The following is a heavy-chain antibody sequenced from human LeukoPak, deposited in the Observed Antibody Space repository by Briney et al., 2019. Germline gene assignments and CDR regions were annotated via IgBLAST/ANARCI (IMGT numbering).Heavy chain of an antibody. CDR1: GGSFSGYY. CDR3: AREGTTVVNSWFDP. Sequence: PSETLSLTCAVYGGSFSGYYWSWIRQPPGKGLEWIGEINHSGSTNYNPSLKSRVTISVDTSKNQFSLKLSSVTAADTAVYYCAREGTTVVNSWFDPWGQGTLVTVSS. J-gene: IGHJ5*02. CDR2: INHSGST. D-gene: IGHD4-23*01. V-gene: IGHV4-34*01.